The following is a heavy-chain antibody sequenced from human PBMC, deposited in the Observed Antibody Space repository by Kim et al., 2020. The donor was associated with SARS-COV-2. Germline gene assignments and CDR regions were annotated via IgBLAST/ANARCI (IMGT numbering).Heavy chain of an antibody. V-gene: IGHV3-48*02. D-gene: IGHD3-9*01. CDR3: AKMFYSDSRDF. Sequence: TKHYADSVKGRFTVSRDNVNDILFLQMDSLREDDTAVYYCAKMFYSDSRDFWGQGTLVTVSS. J-gene: IGHJ4*02. CDR2: TK.